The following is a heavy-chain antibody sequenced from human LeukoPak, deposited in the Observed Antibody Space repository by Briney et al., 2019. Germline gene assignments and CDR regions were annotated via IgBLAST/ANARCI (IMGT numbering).Heavy chain of an antibody. CDR3: AKDRGSSGWYLNY. Sequence: QTGGSLRLSCAASGFTFDDYAMHWVRQAPGKGLEWVSGISWNSGSIGYADSVKGRFTISRDNAKNSLYLQMNSLRAEDTALYYCAKDRGSSGWYLNYWGRGTLVTVSS. CDR1: GFTFDDYA. D-gene: IGHD6-19*01. V-gene: IGHV3-9*01. CDR2: ISWNSGSI. J-gene: IGHJ4*02.